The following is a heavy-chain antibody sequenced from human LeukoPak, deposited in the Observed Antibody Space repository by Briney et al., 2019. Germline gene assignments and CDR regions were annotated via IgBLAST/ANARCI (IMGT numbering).Heavy chain of an antibody. CDR3: ARQWFGVAPSRNDAFDI. J-gene: IGHJ3*02. Sequence: PGGSLRLSCAASGFTFSSYWMSWVRQAPGKGLEWVANIKQDGSEKYYVDSVKGRFTISRDNAKNSLYLRMNSLRAEDTAMYYCARQWFGVAPSRNDAFDIWGQGTMVTVSS. CDR2: IKQDGSEK. D-gene: IGHD3-10*01. CDR1: GFTFSSYW. V-gene: IGHV3-7*01.